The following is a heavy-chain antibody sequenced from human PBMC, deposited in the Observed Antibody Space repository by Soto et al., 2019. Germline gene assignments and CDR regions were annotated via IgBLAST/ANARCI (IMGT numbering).Heavy chain of an antibody. J-gene: IGHJ6*02. CDR3: GRGAAMVDHYYYGMDV. CDR2: IIPIFGTA. V-gene: IGHV1-69*13. Sequence: SVKVSCKASGGTFSSYAISWVRQAPGQGLEWMGGIIPIFGTANYAQKSQGRVTITADESTSTAYMELSSLRSEDTAVYYWGRGAAMVDHYYYGMDVWGQGTTVTVSS. D-gene: IGHD5-18*01. CDR1: GGTFSSYA.